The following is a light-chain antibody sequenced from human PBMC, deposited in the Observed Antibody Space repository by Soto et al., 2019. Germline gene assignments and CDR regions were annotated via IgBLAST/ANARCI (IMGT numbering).Light chain of an antibody. CDR1: QSVYYSSNNKNC. Sequence: DIVMTQSPDSLGVSLGERATINCKSSQSVYYSSNNKNCLTWYQQKPGHPPKLLIYWASTREFGVPDRFSGSGSGQDFTLPISSLQAEDVAVYYCQKCYSIPYPFAQGTKL. V-gene: IGKV4-1*01. J-gene: IGKJ2*01. CDR3: QKCYSIPYP. CDR2: WAS.